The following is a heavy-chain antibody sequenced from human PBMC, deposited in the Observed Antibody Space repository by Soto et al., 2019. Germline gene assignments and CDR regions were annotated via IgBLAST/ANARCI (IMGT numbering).Heavy chain of an antibody. J-gene: IGHJ4*02. CDR2: IDYSGTT. CDR3: ARANQRVSSGNYYES. V-gene: IGHV4-31*01. CDR1: GGSITSAGYY. Sequence: KASETLSLTCPVSGGSITSAGYYWTCIRQHPGMGLESIACIDYSGTTSYSPSLRSPLTISVDTSKSQLSLKLTSVTAADTAAYYCARANQRVSSGNYYESWRQGNLGTAAS.